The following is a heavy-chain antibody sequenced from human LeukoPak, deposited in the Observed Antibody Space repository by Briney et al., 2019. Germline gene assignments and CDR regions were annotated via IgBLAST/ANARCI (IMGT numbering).Heavy chain of an antibody. CDR3: ARYSGYYRGGFDY. Sequence: SGPALVKPTQTLTLTCTFSGFSLSTSGIFVSWIPQPPGKALEGLSRIDWDDDKYYSTSLKTRLTISKDTSENQVVLTMTNMDPVDTATYYCARYSGYYRGGFDYWGQGTLVTVSS. V-gene: IGHV2-70*11. D-gene: IGHD3-22*01. CDR1: GFSLSTSGIF. J-gene: IGHJ4*02. CDR2: IDWDDDK.